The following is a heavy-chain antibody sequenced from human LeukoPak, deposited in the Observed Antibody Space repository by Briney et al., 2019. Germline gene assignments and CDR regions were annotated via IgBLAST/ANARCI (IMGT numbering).Heavy chain of an antibody. CDR1: GGSISSYS. CDR2: IYYSGST. J-gene: IGHJ4*02. V-gene: IGHV4-59*01. D-gene: IGHD6-13*01. Sequence: KPSETLSLTCSVSGGSISSYSWGWIRQPPGKGLEWIGDIYYSGSTKYNPSLKSRVTTSVDRSKNEVSLKLSSVTAADTAVYYCARDYSSSYHYFDYWGQGTLVTVSS. CDR3: ARDYSSSYHYFDY.